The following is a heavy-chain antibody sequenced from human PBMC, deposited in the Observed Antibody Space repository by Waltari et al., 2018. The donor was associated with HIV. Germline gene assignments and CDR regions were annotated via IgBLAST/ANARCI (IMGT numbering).Heavy chain of an antibody. CDR3: ARQPAPDSTWFQIYFDY. J-gene: IGHJ4*02. V-gene: IGHV4-38-2*01. D-gene: IGHD6-13*01. Sequence: QVQLQESGPGLVKPSDTLSLTCAVSAFSISSGHYWVWIRQSPGKGLEWIGSVFHSGSTFYKPSFKSRVSISVDTSKNQFSLKLTSVTAADTAVYYCARQPAPDSTWFQIYFDYWGQGTVVTVSS. CDR2: VFHSGST. CDR1: AFSISSGHY.